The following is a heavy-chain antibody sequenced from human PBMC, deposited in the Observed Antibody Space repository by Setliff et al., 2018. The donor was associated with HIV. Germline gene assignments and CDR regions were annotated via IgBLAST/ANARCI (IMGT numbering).Heavy chain of an antibody. CDR2: IIPIFGTA. D-gene: IGHD6-19*01. Sequence: SVKVSCKASGGTFSSYAISWVRRAPGQGLEWMGGIIPIFGTANYAQKFQGRVTITTDESTSTAYMELSSLRSEDTAVYYCASFSSGWYWGAFDIWGQGTMVTVSS. CDR1: GGTFSSYA. V-gene: IGHV1-69*05. J-gene: IGHJ3*02. CDR3: ASFSSGWYWGAFDI.